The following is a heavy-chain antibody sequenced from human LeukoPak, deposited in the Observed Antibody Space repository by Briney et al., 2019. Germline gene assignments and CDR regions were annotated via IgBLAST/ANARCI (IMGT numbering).Heavy chain of an antibody. J-gene: IGHJ6*03. Sequence: GGSLRLSCAASGFTFSSYAMSWVRQAPGKGLEWVSAISGSGGSTYYADSVKGRFTISRDNSKNTLYLQMNSLRAEDTAVYYCAKAHYDFWSGYVYYMDVWGKGTTVTVSS. CDR2: ISGSGGST. V-gene: IGHV3-23*01. CDR3: AKAHYDFWSGYVYYMDV. CDR1: GFTFSSYA. D-gene: IGHD3-3*01.